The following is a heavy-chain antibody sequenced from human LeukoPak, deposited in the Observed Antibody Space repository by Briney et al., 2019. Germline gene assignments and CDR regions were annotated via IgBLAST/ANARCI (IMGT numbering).Heavy chain of an antibody. V-gene: IGHV4-34*01. D-gene: IGHD6-13*01. CDR3: ASRSRRSIAAAD. CDR1: GGSFSGYY. CDR2: INHSGST. J-gene: IGHJ4*02. Sequence: SETLSLTCAVYGGSFSGYYWSWIRQPPGKGLEWIGEINHSGSTNYNPSLKSRVTISVDTSKNQFSLKLSSVTAADTAVYYCASRSRRSIAAADWGQGTLVTVSS.